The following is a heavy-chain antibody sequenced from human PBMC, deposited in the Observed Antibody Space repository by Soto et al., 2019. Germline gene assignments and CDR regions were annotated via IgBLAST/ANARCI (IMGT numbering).Heavy chain of an antibody. CDR3: ARDPRGLLRFLEWAQDAFDI. V-gene: IGHV1-2*02. CDR2: INPDSGVT. CDR1: GYTFSDYY. J-gene: IGHJ3*02. D-gene: IGHD3-3*01. Sequence: ASVKVSCKTSGYTFSDYYIHWVRQAPGQGLEWLGWINPDSGVTNSAQKLQDRVTMTRVTSISTAYMELRGLRSDDTAVYFCARDPRGLLRFLEWAQDAFDIWGQGTMVTVSS.